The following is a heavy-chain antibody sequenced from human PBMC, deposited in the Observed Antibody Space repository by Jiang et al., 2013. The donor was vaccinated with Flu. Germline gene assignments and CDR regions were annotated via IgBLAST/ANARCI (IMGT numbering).Heavy chain of an antibody. V-gene: IGHV4-34*01. CDR2: INHSGST. Sequence: SLTCAVYGGSFSGYYWSWIRQPPGKGLEWIGEINHSGSTNYNPSLKSRVTISVDTSKNQFSLKLSSVTAADTAVYYCASTMIPMYYFDYWGQGTLVTVSS. CDR1: GGSFSGYY. CDR3: ASTMIPMYYFDY. J-gene: IGHJ4*02. D-gene: IGHD3-22*01.